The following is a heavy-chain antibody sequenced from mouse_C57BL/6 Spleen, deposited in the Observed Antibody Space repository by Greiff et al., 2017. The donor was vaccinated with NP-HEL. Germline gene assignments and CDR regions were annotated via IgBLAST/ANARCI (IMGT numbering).Heavy chain of an antibody. J-gene: IGHJ4*01. CDR1: GYTFTSYW. CDR2: IDPNSGGT. V-gene: IGHV1-72*01. D-gene: IGHD1-1*01. CDR3: ARSSWDEVDYAMDY. Sequence: QVQLQQPGAELVKPGASVKLSCKASGYTFTSYWMHWVKQRPGRGLEWIGRIDPNSGGTKYNEKFKSKAPLTVDKPSSTAYMQLSSLTSEDSAVYYCARSSWDEVDYAMDYWGQGTSVTVSS.